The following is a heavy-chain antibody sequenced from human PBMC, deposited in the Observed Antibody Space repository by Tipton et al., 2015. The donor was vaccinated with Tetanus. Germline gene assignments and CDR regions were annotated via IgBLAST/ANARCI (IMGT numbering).Heavy chain of an antibody. J-gene: IGHJ4*02. V-gene: IGHV4-61*08. Sequence: TLSLTCSVSGASLRSGDYNWSWIRQPPGKGLEWLAYISDSGLTNSNYFLKSRITISRDTSRNQFSLKLTSVTAADTAVYFCARVSRRNFYFDYWGPGAQVTVSS. CDR3: ARVSRRNFYFDY. D-gene: IGHD2/OR15-2a*01. CDR1: GASLRSGDYN. CDR2: ISDSGLT.